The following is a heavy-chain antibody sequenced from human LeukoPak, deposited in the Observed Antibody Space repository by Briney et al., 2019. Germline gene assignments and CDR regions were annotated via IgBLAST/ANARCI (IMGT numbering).Heavy chain of an antibody. CDR3: ARGDYGVFEY. CDR2: ISSSSSYI. CDR1: GFTFNNYN. D-gene: IGHD4-17*01. Sequence: GGSLGLSCAASGFTFNNYNMNWVRQAPGKGLERVSTISSSSSYIYYADSVKGRFTISRDNAKNSLYLQTNSLRAEDTAVYYCARGDYGVFEYWGQGTLVTVSS. J-gene: IGHJ4*02. V-gene: IGHV3-21*01.